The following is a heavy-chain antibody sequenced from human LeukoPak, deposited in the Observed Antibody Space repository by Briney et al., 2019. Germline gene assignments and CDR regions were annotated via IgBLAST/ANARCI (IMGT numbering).Heavy chain of an antibody. CDR1: GFTFTNYN. J-gene: IGHJ4*02. Sequence: GGSLRLSCAASGFTFTNYNMNWVRQAPGKGLEWVSGISGSGGSTYYADSVKGRFTISRDNSKNTLYLQLNSLRVEDTAVYYCAKDQHFAISNYDYWGQGTLVTVSS. CDR2: ISGSGGST. CDR3: AKDQHFAISNYDY. V-gene: IGHV3-23*01. D-gene: IGHD2/OR15-2a*01.